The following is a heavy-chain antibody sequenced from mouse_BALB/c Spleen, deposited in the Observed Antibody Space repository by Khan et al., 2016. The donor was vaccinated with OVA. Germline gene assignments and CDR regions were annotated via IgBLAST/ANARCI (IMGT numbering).Heavy chain of an antibody. V-gene: IGHV1S56*01. Sequence: VQLQQSGPELVKPGASVRISCKASGYTFTSYYIHWVKQRPGQGLEWIGWIYPGNVNTDSNEKFKGKATLTADKSSSTAYMQLSSLTSEDSAVYCCARWGGNYPSYAMDYWGQGTSVTVSS. J-gene: IGHJ4*01. CDR1: GYTFTSYY. CDR3: ARWGGNYPSYAMDY. D-gene: IGHD2-1*01. CDR2: IYPGNVNT.